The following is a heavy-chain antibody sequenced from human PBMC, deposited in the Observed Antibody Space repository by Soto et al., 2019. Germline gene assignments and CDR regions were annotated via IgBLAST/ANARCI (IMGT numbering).Heavy chain of an antibody. CDR2: IYPDDSDI. V-gene: IGHV5-51*01. CDR1: GYRFTSYW. J-gene: IGHJ4*02. Sequence: GESLKISCHASGYRFTSYWIAWVRQMPGKGLEWVGIIYPDDSDIKYSPSFQGQVTISADRSNSIAYLQWRSLRASDTAMYFCVRHFDSSGYYPDYWGQGTQVTVSS. D-gene: IGHD3-22*01. CDR3: VRHFDSSGYYPDY.